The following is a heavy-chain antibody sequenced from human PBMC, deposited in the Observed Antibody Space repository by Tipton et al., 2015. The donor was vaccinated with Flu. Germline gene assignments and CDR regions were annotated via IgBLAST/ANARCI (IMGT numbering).Heavy chain of an antibody. D-gene: IGHD3-3*01. V-gene: IGHV3-53*01. CDR2: IYSGGST. Sequence: SLRLSCAASGFTVSSNYMSWVRQAPGKGLEWVSVIYSGGSTYYADSVKGRFTISRDNSKNTLYLQMNSLRAEDTAVYYCARETRSLGYYGMDVWGQGTTVPVSS. CDR3: ARETRSLGYYGMDV. CDR1: GFTVSSNY. J-gene: IGHJ6*02.